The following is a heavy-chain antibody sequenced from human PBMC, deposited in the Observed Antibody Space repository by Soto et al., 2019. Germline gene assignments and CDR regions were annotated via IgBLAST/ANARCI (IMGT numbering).Heavy chain of an antibody. D-gene: IGHD6-13*01. CDR3: TTFSSWSYSYYYGMDV. CDR1: GFTFSNAW. V-gene: IGHV3-15*07. Sequence: EVQLVESGGGLVKPGGSLRLSCAASGFTFSNAWMNWVRQAPGKGLEWVGRIKSKTDGGTTDYAAPVKGRFTISRDDSDNTLYLQMNSLKTEDTAVYYCTTFSSWSYSYYYGMDVWGQGTTVNVSS. J-gene: IGHJ6*02. CDR2: IKSKTDGGTT.